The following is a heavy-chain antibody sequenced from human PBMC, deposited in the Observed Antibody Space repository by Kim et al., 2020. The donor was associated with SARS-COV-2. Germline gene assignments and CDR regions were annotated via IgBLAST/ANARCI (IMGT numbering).Heavy chain of an antibody. V-gene: IGHV4-4*02. CDR1: GDSISNNKW. Sequence: SETLSLTCAIFGDSISNNKWWTWVRQRPGKGLEWIGEISRTGITNYNPSLKTRVNISVDKSKNQFSLELNSVTAADTAVYYCARDLRAEVGFYSYYYGMDVWGQGTTVTVSS. J-gene: IGHJ6*02. D-gene: IGHD6-13*01. CDR2: ISRTGIT. CDR3: ARDLRAEVGFYSYYYGMDV.